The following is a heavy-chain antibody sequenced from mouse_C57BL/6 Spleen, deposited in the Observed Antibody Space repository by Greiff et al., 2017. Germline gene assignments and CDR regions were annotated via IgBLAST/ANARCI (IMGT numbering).Heavy chain of an antibody. CDR1: GYSITSGYY. CDR2: ISYDGSD. Sequence: EVQRVESGPGLVKPSQSLSLTCSVTGYSITSGYYWNWIRQFPGNKLEWMGSISYDGSDNCNQSLKNRISITRDTYKNQFLLKLNTVTTEDTATYYCARVTEDYGSLYYSMDYWGQGTSVTVSS. J-gene: IGHJ4*01. V-gene: IGHV3-6*01. CDR3: ARVTEDYGSLYYSMDY. D-gene: IGHD1-1*01.